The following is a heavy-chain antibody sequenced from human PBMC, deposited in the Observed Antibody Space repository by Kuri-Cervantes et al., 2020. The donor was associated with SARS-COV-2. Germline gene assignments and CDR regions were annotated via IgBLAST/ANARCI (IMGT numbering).Heavy chain of an antibody. D-gene: IGHD6-13*01. J-gene: IGHJ6*03. CDR2: ISSTSSYI. Sequence: GESLKISCAASGFTFSSYSMNWVRQAPGKGLEWVSSISSTSSYIYYADSVKGRFTISRDNAKNSLYLQMNSLRAEDTAVYYCARDCSSPYKYYYYYYMDVWGKGTTVT. CDR3: ARDCSSPYKYYYYYYMDV. V-gene: IGHV3-21*01. CDR1: GFTFSSYS.